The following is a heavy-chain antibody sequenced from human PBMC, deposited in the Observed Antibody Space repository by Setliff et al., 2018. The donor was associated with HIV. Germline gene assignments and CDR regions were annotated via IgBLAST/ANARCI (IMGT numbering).Heavy chain of an antibody. Sequence: PSETLSLTCTVSGDSVSSASYYWSWIRQHPGKGLEWIGYIYYSGTTKYNPSLKSRVTISVDTSKNQFSLKLSSVTAADTAVYYCASEAWTSYRSSSGYYYYYMDVWGKGTTGTVSS. CDR1: GDSVSSASYY. D-gene: IGHD6-6*01. CDR2: IYYSGTT. V-gene: IGHV4-61*01. CDR3: ASEAWTSYRSSSGYYYYYMDV. J-gene: IGHJ6*03.